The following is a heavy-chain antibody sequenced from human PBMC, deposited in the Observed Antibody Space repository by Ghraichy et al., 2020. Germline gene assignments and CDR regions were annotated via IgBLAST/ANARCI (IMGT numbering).Heavy chain of an antibody. D-gene: IGHD4-17*01. CDR3: ARGTTVTTNSFWYFDL. Sequence: LSLTCAASGFTFSSYGMHWVRQAPGKGLEWVAVIWYDGSNKYYADSVKGRFTISRDNSKNTLYLQMNSLRAEDTAVYYCARGTTVTTNSFWYFDLWGRGTLVTVSS. J-gene: IGHJ2*01. CDR2: IWYDGSNK. CDR1: GFTFSSYG. V-gene: IGHV3-33*01.